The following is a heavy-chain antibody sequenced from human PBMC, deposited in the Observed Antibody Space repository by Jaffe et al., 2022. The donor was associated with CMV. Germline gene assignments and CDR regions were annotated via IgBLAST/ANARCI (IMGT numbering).Heavy chain of an antibody. CDR2: IFWDDDK. CDR1: GFSLNTSGVG. D-gene: IGHD1-7*01. CDR3: AHRYLYGNFNSFDI. J-gene: IGHJ3*02. V-gene: IGHV2-5*02. Sequence: QITLKESGPPLVKPTQTLTLTCAFSGFSLNTSGVGVAWIRQPPGKALEWLALIFWDDDKRYSPSLKSRLSIAKDTSRNQVVLTMTHMDPVDTATYFCAHRYLYGNFNSFDIWGQGTMVTVSS.